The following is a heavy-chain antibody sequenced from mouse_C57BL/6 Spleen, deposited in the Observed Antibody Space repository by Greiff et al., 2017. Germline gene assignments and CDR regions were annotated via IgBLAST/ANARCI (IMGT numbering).Heavy chain of an antibody. D-gene: IGHD1-1*01. CDR1: GFTFSSYA. Sequence: EVQLVESGGGLVKPGGSLKLSCAASGFTFSSYAMSWVRQTPEKRLEWVATISDGGSYTYYPDNVKGRFTISRDNAKNNLYLQMSHLKSEDTAMYYCAREGYYGSLWYFDVWGTGTTVTVSS. V-gene: IGHV5-4*01. J-gene: IGHJ1*03. CDR2: ISDGGSYT. CDR3: AREGYYGSLWYFDV.